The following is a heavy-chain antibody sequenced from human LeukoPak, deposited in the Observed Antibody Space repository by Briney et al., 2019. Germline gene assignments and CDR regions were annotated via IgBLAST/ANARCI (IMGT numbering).Heavy chain of an antibody. V-gene: IGHV1-8*03. CDR3: TRGRIALA. CDR2: VNPRSGAT. Sequence: GASVKLSCKASGYTFVNYDINWVRQATGQGLEWVGWVNPRSGATASPQKFQGRVSITSDASINTAYMELSSLRSEDTALYYCTRGRIALAWGQGTLITVSS. CDR1: GYTFVNYD. D-gene: IGHD2-21*01. J-gene: IGHJ4*02.